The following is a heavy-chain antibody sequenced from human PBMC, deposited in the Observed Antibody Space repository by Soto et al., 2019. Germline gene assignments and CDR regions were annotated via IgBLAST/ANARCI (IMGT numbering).Heavy chain of an antibody. Sequence: QVQLVESGGGVVQPGRSLRLSCAASGFTFSSYGIHWVRQAPGKGLEWVALISHDGTDKYYAASVKGRFTISRDNFKNTLYLQMSSLRPEDTAVYYCVKERYAQLWLEDYGMDVWGQGTTVTV. CDR1: GFTFSSYG. J-gene: IGHJ6*02. V-gene: IGHV3-30*18. CDR2: ISHDGTDK. D-gene: IGHD5-18*01. CDR3: VKERYAQLWLEDYGMDV.